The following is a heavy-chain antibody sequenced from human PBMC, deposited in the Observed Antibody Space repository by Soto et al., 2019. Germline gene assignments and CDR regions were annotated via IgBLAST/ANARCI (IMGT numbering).Heavy chain of an antibody. CDR1: GFTFSSYA. Sequence: GGSLRLSCAASGFTFSSYAMHWVRQAPGKGLEWVAVISYDGSNKYYADSVKGRFTISRDNSKNTLYLQMNSLRAEDTAVYYCVRDNIKFLSITFFGVVTPPGYYYYGMDVWGQGTTVTVSS. CDR3: VRDNIKFLSITFFGVVTPPGYYYYGMDV. V-gene: IGHV3-30-3*01. D-gene: IGHD3-3*01. J-gene: IGHJ6*02. CDR2: ISYDGSNK.